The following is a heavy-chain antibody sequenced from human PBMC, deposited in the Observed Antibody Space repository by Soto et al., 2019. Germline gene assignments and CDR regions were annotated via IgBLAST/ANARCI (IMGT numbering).Heavy chain of an antibody. D-gene: IGHD4-17*01. J-gene: IGHJ5*02. V-gene: IGHV3-21*01. CDR3: ARVPMTTVTTLGWFDP. CDR1: GFTFSSYS. Sequence: GGSLRLSCAASGFTFSSYSMNWVRQAPGKGLEWVSSISSSSSYIYYADSVKGRFTISRDNAKNSLYLQMNSLRAEDTAVYYCARVPMTTVTTLGWFDPWGQGTLVTVSS. CDR2: ISSSSSYI.